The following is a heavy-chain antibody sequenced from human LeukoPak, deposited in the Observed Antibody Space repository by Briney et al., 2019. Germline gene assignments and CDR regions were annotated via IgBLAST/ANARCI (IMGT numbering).Heavy chain of an antibody. CDR2: ISAYNGNT. V-gene: IGHV1-18*01. Sequence: ASVKVSCKASGYTFTSYGISWVRQAPGQGLEWMGWISAYNGNTNYAQKLQGRVTMTTDTSTSTAYMELRSLRSDDTAVYYCARAPPTYYDILTGYSPRPPDYWGQGTLVTVSS. D-gene: IGHD3-9*01. CDR3: ARAPPTYYDILTGYSPRPPDY. J-gene: IGHJ4*02. CDR1: GYTFTSYG.